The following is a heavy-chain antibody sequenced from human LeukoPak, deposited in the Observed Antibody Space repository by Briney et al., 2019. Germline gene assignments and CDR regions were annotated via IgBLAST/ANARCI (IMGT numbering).Heavy chain of an antibody. CDR1: GYTFTSYG. Sequence: GASVKVSCKASGYTFTSYGISWVRQAPGQGLEWMGWISAYNGNTKYPQKLQGRVTVTTDTSTSTAYMELRSLRSDDTAVYYCARATLVRGVIRSYFDYWGQGTLVTVSS. D-gene: IGHD3-10*01. CDR3: ARATLVRGVIRSYFDY. V-gene: IGHV1-18*01. CDR2: ISAYNGNT. J-gene: IGHJ4*02.